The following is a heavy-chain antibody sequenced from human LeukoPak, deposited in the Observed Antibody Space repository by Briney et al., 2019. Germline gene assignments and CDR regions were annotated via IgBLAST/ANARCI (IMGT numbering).Heavy chain of an antibody. CDR2: IYYSGST. CDR1: GYSISSGYY. Sequence: SETLSLTCTVSGYSISSGYYWGWIRQPPGKGLEWIGSIYYSGSTYYNPSLKSRVTISVDTSKNQFSLKLSSVTAADTAVYYCARRGISRDAFDIWGQGTMVTVSS. V-gene: IGHV4-38-2*02. J-gene: IGHJ3*02. CDR3: ARRGISRDAFDI. D-gene: IGHD2-8*02.